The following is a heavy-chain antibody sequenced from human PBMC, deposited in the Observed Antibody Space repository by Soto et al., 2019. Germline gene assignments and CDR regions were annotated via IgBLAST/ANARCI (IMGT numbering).Heavy chain of an antibody. CDR1: GFTFSSYA. Sequence: GGSLRLSCAASGFTFSSYAMSWVRQAPGKGLEWVSAISGSGGSTYYADSVKGRFTISRDNSKNTLYLQMNSLRAEDTAVYYCAKVVVPAAIHYYYYGMDVWGQGTTVTVSS. V-gene: IGHV3-23*01. J-gene: IGHJ6*02. D-gene: IGHD2-2*01. CDR2: ISGSGGST. CDR3: AKVVVPAAIHYYYYGMDV.